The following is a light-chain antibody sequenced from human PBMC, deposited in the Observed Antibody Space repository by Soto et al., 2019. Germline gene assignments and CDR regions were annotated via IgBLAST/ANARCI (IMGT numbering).Light chain of an antibody. CDR3: AAWDDSLNGVL. CDR2: RNN. Sequence: QSVLSQPPSASGTPGQRVTVSCSGSSSNIGTNYVYWYQQLPATAPKLLIYRNNQRPSGVPDRFTGSKSGTSASLAISGLRSEDEADYFCAAWDDSLNGVLFGGGTKLTVL. V-gene: IGLV1-47*01. CDR1: SSNIGTNY. J-gene: IGLJ2*01.